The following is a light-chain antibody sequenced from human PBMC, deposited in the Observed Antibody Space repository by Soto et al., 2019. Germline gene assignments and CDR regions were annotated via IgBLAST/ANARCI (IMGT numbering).Light chain of an antibody. J-gene: IGKJ1*01. CDR1: QTISSW. Sequence: DIQMTQSPSTLSGSVGDRVTITCRASQTISSWLVWYQQKPGKAPKLLIYNASTLKSGVPSRFSGSGSGTEFTLTISSLQPDDFATYYCQHYDSYSETFGQGTKVDI. CDR3: QHYDSYSET. CDR2: NAS. V-gene: IGKV1-5*03.